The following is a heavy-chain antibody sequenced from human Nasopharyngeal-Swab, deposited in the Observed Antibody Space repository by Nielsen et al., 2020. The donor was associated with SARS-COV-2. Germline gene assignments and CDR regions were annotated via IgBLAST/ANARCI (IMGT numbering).Heavy chain of an antibody. CDR2: IKTDGSST. D-gene: IGHD3-9*01. J-gene: IGHJ4*02. Sequence: GESLKISCAASGFTLSSFWMNWVRQAPGEGLVWVSRIKTDGSSTIYADSVKGRFTISRDNAKSTLYLRMNSLRDEDTAVYYCARETVLGGNYFFDYWGPGTLVTVSS. CDR1: GFTLSSFW. V-gene: IGHV3-74*01. CDR3: ARETVLGGNYFFDY.